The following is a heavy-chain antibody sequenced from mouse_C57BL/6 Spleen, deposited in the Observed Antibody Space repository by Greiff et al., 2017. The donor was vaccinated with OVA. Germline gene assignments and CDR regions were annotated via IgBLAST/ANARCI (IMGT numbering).Heavy chain of an antibody. CDR3: ARETAQATRYFDY. Sequence: EVKVVESGGGLVKPGGSLKLSCAASGFTFSDYGMHWVRQAPEKGLEWVAYISSGSSTIYYADTVKGRFTISRDNAKNTLFLQMTSLRSEDTAMYYCARETAQATRYFDYWGQGTTLTVSS. CDR2: ISSGSSTI. CDR1: GFTFSDYG. D-gene: IGHD3-2*02. V-gene: IGHV5-17*01. J-gene: IGHJ2*01.